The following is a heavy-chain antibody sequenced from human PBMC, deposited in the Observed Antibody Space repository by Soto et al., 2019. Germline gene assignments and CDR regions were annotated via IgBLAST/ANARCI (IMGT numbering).Heavy chain of an antibody. V-gene: IGHV3-53*01. CDR1: GIPVSSNY. J-gene: IGHJ4*02. CDR2: LHSGGDT. CDR3: AGGAALDY. D-gene: IGHD2-21*01. Sequence: GGSLRLSCVASGIPVSSNYMTWVRQAPGKGLEWVSVLHSGGDTYYANSVKGRFTISRDNAKNSLYLQMNSLRAEDTAVYYCAGGAALDYWGQGTLVTVSS.